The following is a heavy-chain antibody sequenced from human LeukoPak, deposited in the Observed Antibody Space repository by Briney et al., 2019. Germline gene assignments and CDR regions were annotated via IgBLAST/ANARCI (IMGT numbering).Heavy chain of an antibody. V-gene: IGHV4-4*02. D-gene: IGHD1-7*01. CDR1: GGSITSSNW. J-gene: IGHJ5*02. CDR3: ARHLGYNWNYGGWFDP. Sequence: SGTLSLTCAVSGGSITSSNWWSWVRQPPGKGLEWIGEIYHSGSTNYNPSLKSRVTISVDTSKNQFSLKLSSVTAADTAVYYCARHLGYNWNYGGWFDPWGQGTLVTVSS. CDR2: IYHSGST.